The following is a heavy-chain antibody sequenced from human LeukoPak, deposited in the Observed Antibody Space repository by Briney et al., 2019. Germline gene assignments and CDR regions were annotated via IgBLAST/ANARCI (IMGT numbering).Heavy chain of an antibody. CDR2: AYYTGDI. Sequence: ETLSLTCTVSGGSVASTGRYWGWIRQPPGKGLEWIGSAYYTGDIYSPPSLKSRLTISVDTSKNQFALTLSSVTAADTAVYYCGRHVSNGWDYHYGLDVWGRGTTVTVS. CDR1: GGSVASTGRY. V-gene: IGHV4-39*01. CDR3: GRHVSNGWDYHYGLDV. J-gene: IGHJ6*02. D-gene: IGHD6-19*01.